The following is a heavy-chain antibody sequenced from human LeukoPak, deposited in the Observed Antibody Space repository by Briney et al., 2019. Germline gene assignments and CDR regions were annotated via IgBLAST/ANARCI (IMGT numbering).Heavy chain of an antibody. CDR2: IYHSGST. D-gene: IGHD3-22*01. Sequence: PSETLSLTCAVSGGSISSGGYSWSWIRQPPGKGLGWIGYIYHSGSTYYNPSLKSRVTISVDRSKNQFSLKLSSVTAADTAVYYCARAKRYYDSSGYSNLYYFDYWGQGTLVTVSS. V-gene: IGHV4-30-2*01. J-gene: IGHJ4*02. CDR3: ARAKRYYDSSGYSNLYYFDY. CDR1: GGSISSGGYS.